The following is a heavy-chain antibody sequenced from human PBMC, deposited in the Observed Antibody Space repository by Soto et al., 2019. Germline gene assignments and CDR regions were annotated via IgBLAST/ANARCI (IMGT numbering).Heavy chain of an antibody. J-gene: IGHJ4*02. CDR3: ARGSRVGGSGSYHDY. CDR2: ISAYNGNT. V-gene: IGHV1-18*01. D-gene: IGHD3-10*01. CDR1: GYTFTSYG. Sequence: ASVKVSCKASGYTFTSYGISWVRQAPGQGLEWMGWISAYNGNTNYAQKLQGRVTMTTDTSTSTAYMELRSLRSDDTAVYYCARGSRVGGSGSYHDYWGQGTLVTVSS.